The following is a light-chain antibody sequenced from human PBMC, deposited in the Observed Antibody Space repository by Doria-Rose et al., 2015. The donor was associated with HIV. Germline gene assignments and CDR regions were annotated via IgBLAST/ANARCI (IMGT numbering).Light chain of an antibody. CDR1: QSFSSTY. CDR3: HQYGTSWT. J-gene: IGKJ1*01. CDR2: DGS. V-gene: IGKV3-20*01. Sequence: ELGLTQSSGTLSLSQGERATLSCRASQSFSSTYLAWYQQRPGQAPSLLIYDGSTRATGIPDRFSASGSGTDFTLTINRLEPEDFALYYCHQYGTSWTFGQGTKVEI.